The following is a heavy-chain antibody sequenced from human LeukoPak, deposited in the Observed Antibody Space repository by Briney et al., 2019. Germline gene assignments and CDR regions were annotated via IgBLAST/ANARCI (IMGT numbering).Heavy chain of an antibody. V-gene: IGHV4-38-2*01. D-gene: IGHD3-3*01. CDR2: IYHSGST. CDR1: GYSISSGYY. Sequence: TSETLSLTCAVSGYSISSGYYWGWIRQPPGKGLEWIGSIYHSGSTYYNPSLKSRATISVDTSKNQFSLKLSSVTAADTAVYYCATALRFLEWLFYWGQGTLVTVSS. J-gene: IGHJ4*02. CDR3: ATALRFLEWLFY.